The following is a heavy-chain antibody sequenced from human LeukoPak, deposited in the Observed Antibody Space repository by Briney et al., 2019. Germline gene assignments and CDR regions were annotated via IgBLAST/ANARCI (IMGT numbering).Heavy chain of an antibody. Sequence: GGSLRLSCAASGFTFDDSAMHWVRQAPGRGLEWVSLITGDGTTTHYADSVKGRFTISRDNNKSSLYLQMHSLRTEDTAFYYCAKPNNYYDSSGYPVAYYYYYMDVWGKGATVTVSS. D-gene: IGHD3-22*01. CDR3: AKPNNYYDSSGYPVAYYYYYMDV. V-gene: IGHV3-43*02. CDR1: GFTFDDSA. J-gene: IGHJ6*03. CDR2: ITGDGTTT.